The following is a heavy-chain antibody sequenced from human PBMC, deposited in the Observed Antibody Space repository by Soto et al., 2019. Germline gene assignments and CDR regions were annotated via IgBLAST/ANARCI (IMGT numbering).Heavy chain of an antibody. D-gene: IGHD2-15*01. J-gene: IGHJ4*02. CDR3: TSLSVGVVAATPTS. CDR2: IKSKTDGGTT. V-gene: IGHV3-15*07. CDR1: GFPFNIAW. Sequence: GGSLRLSCAASGFPFNIAWMTWVRQAPGKGLEWVGRIKSKTDGGTTDYAAPVKGRFTISRDDSKDTLYLQMNSLKTEDTAVYYCTSLSVGVVAATPTSWGQGTLVTVSS.